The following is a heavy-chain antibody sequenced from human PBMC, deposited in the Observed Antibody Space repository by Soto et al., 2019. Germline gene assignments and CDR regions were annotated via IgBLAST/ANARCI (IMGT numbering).Heavy chain of an antibody. CDR3: GRDTNFYASGRGVDY. D-gene: IGHD3-10*01. V-gene: IGHV3-21*01. Sequence: GGSLRLSCAASGFTFSSYSRNWVRQAPGKGLEWVSSITSSNDHIHYTASVEGRFTISRDNAKNSLYLQMNSLRVEDTAVYYCGRDTNFYASGRGVDYWGQGTLVTVSS. J-gene: IGHJ4*02. CDR1: GFTFSSYS. CDR2: ITSSNDHI.